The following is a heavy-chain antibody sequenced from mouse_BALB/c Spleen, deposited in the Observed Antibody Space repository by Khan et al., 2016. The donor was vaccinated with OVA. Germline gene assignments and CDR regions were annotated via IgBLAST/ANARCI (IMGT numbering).Heavy chain of an antibody. CDR3: TRRGIYGIFTY. D-gene: IGHD1-1*02. J-gene: IGHJ3*01. CDR2: IDPSTGYT. V-gene: IGHV1-7*01. CDR1: GYTFATYW. Sequence: VQLQQSGADLAKPGASLEMSCKASGYTFATYWIHWVKQRPGQGLEWIGYIDPSTGYTEYNQKFKDKATLTADKSSSTAYMQLNSLTSEDSAVYYCTRRGIYGIFTYWGQGTLVTVSA.